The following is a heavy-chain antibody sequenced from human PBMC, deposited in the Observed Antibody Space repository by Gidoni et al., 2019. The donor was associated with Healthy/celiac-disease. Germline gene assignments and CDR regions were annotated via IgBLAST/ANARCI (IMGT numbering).Heavy chain of an antibody. Sequence: QVQLQESGPGLVKPSETLSLTCTVSGGPSSSYYWSWIRQPPGKGLEWIGYIYYSGSTNYNPSLKSRVTISVDTSKNQFSLKLSSVTAADTAVYYCARDSSPIYDYVWGSYRSKHDAFDIWGQGTIVTVSS. CDR1: GGPSSSYY. CDR2: IYYSGST. D-gene: IGHD3-16*02. V-gene: IGHV4-59*01. J-gene: IGHJ3*02. CDR3: ARDSSPIYDYVWGSYRSKHDAFDI.